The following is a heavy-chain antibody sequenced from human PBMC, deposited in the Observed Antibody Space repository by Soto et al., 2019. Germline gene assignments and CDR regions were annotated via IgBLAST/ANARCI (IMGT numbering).Heavy chain of an antibody. CDR1: GFSFINHH. Sequence: EVQLVESGGGLVQPGGSLRLSCAGSGFSFINHHMHWVRQAPGKGLEYVSGISASGSTIYYADSVKGRFTISRDNSKNTLFLQMGDPRNEDMAVYYCARVPKTYGDYDYWGQGTLVTVSS. CDR2: ISASGSTI. D-gene: IGHD4-17*01. J-gene: IGHJ4*02. V-gene: IGHV3-64*07. CDR3: ARVPKTYGDYDY.